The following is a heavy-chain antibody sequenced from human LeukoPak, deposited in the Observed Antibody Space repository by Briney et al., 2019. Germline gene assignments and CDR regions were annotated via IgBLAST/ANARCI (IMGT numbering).Heavy chain of an antibody. CDR1: GFTFSSYS. Sequence: GGSLRLSCAASGFTFSSYSMNWVRQAPGKGLEWVSSISSSSSYIYYADSVKGRFTISRDNAKNSLYLQMNSLGAEDTAVYYCAREEGLRYFDWSSRGFDYWGQGTLVTVSS. D-gene: IGHD3-9*01. J-gene: IGHJ4*02. CDR2: ISSSSSYI. V-gene: IGHV3-21*01. CDR3: AREEGLRYFDWSSRGFDY.